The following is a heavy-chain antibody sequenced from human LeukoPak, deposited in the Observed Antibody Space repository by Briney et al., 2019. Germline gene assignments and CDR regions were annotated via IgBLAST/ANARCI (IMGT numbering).Heavy chain of an antibody. CDR2: IYHNGDT. CDR1: GGSITNISSY. V-gene: IGHV4-39*02. CDR3: ASVWEQPYFDY. D-gene: IGHD1-26*01. J-gene: IGHJ4*02. Sequence: SETLSLTCTVSGGSITNISSYWAWIRQPPGKGLEWIGNIYHNGDTYSNPSLKSRVTQSVETSKNHFSLKLTSATAADTAVYYCASVWEQPYFDYWGQGTLVTVSS.